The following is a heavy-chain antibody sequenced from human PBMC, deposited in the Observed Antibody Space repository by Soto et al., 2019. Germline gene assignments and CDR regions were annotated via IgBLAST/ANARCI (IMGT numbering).Heavy chain of an antibody. Sequence: QVQLVESGGGVVQPGRSLRLSCAASGFTFNNYGMHWVRQAPGKGLEWVAVISNDGSDKYYAASVKGRLTIYRDNSNHTVYLQMNSLRAEDTDVYYRAKGQGIAASHGIDWGQGTMVTVSS. CDR3: AKGQGIAASHGID. J-gene: IGHJ3*01. CDR1: GFTFNNYG. D-gene: IGHD6-13*01. V-gene: IGHV3-30*18. CDR2: ISNDGSDK.